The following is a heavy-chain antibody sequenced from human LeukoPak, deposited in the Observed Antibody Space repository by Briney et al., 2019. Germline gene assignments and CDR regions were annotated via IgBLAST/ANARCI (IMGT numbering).Heavy chain of an antibody. CDR3: ARLVPSRLGWFDP. Sequence: SETLSLTCTVSGGPISSSSYYWGWIRQPPGKGLEWIGTIYYSGSTYYNPSLKSRVTISVDTSKNQFSLKLSSVTAADTAVYYCARLVPSRLGWFDPWGQGTLVTVSS. D-gene: IGHD6-6*01. J-gene: IGHJ5*02. CDR1: GGPISSSSYY. V-gene: IGHV4-39*01. CDR2: IYYSGST.